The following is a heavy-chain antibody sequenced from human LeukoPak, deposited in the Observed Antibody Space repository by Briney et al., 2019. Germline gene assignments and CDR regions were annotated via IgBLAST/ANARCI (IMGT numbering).Heavy chain of an antibody. CDR1: GYTFTNYA. CDR2: TNTNTGNS. CDR3: ARRGVFGYSHDL. Sequence: ASVKVSCKASGYTFTNYAMNWVRQAPGQGLEWVGWTNTNTGNSTYAQGFRGRFVLSLDTSVSTAYLQISSLKTWDTAVYYCARRGVFGYSHDLWGRGTLVTVSS. V-gene: IGHV7-4-1*02. D-gene: IGHD5-18*01. J-gene: IGHJ2*01.